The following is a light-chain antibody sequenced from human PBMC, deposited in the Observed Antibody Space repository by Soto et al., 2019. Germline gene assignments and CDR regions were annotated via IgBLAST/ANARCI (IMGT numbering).Light chain of an antibody. J-gene: IGKJ1*01. CDR1: QTISSW. CDR3: QHYNSYSEA. V-gene: IGKV1-5*03. CDR2: KAS. Sequence: DVEMTKSPATLSGSIGDRVTITCRASQTISSWLAWYQQKPGKAPKLLIYKASTLKSGVPSRYRGSGSGTEFTLTISSLQPDDFETYYCQHYNSYSEAFGQGTKVDIK.